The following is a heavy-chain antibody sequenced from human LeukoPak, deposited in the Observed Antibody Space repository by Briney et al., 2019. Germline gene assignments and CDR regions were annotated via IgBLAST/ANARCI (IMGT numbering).Heavy chain of an antibody. D-gene: IGHD3-3*01. CDR3: ARDTPIFGVVNDIDP. J-gene: IGHJ5*02. V-gene: IGHV3-7*01. CDR1: GFTFSSYW. CDR2: IKQDGSEK. Sequence: QPGGSLRLSCAASGFTFSSYWMSWVRQAPGKGLEGVANIKQDGSEKYYVDSVKGRFTISRDNAKNSLYLQMNSLRAEDTAVYYCARDTPIFGVVNDIDPWGQGTLVTVSS.